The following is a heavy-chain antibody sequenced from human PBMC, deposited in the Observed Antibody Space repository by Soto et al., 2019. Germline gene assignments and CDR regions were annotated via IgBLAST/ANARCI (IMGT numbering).Heavy chain of an antibody. CDR2: IYYSGST. CDR1: GGSISSSSYY. V-gene: IGHV4-39*01. J-gene: IGHJ4*02. Sequence: QLQLQESGPGLVKPSETLSLTCTVSGGSISSSSYYWGWIRQPPGKGLEWIGSIYYSGSTYYNPSLKSRVTISVDTSKNQFSLKLSSVTAADTAVYYCATTTNYYGSGTIDYWGQGTLVTVSS. CDR3: ATTTNYYGSGTIDY. D-gene: IGHD3-10*01.